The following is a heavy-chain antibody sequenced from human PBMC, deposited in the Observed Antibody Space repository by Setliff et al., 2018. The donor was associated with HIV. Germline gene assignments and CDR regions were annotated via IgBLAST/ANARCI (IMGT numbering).Heavy chain of an antibody. CDR2: MYYSGYT. V-gene: IGHV4-61*10. J-gene: IGHJ4*02. CDR3: ARGASGSRGPEY. CDR1: GGSISSGSYY. Sequence: SETLSLTCTVSGGSISSGSYYWSWIRQPAGKGLEWIGYMYYSGYTYYSPSLMGRVSISMDSSKNELSLKLNSVTAADTGMYYCARGASGSRGPEYWGQGALVTVSS. D-gene: IGHD3-10*01.